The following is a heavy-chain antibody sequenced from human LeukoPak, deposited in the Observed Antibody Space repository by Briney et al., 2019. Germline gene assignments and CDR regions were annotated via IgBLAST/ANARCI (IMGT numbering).Heavy chain of an antibody. CDR3: ARDREAAMVRGFNNWFDP. V-gene: IGHV3-74*01. D-gene: IGHD3-10*01. J-gene: IGHJ5*02. CDR1: GFTFSSNG. Sequence: GGSLRLSCAASGFTFSSNGMHWVRQAPGKGLVWVSRINSDGSSTSYADSVKGRSTISRDNAKNTLYLQMNSLRAEDTAVYYCARDREAAMVRGFNNWFDPWGQGTLVTVSS. CDR2: INSDGSST.